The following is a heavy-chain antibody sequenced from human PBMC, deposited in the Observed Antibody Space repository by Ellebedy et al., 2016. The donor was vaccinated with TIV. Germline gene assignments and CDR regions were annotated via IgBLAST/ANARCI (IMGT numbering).Heavy chain of an antibody. CDR3: AGEYQLLLDNLGYFQH. CDR1: GFTFSSYG. V-gene: IGHV3-33*01. J-gene: IGHJ1*01. CDR2: IWYDGSNK. Sequence: GESLKISCAASGFTFSSYGMHWVRQAPGKGLEWVAVIWYDGSNKYYADSVKGRFTISRDNSKNTLYLQMNSLRAEDTAVYYCAGEYQLLLDNLGYFQHWGQGTLVTVSS. D-gene: IGHD2-2*01.